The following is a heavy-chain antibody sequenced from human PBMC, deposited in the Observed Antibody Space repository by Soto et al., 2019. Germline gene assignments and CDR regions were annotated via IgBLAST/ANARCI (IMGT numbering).Heavy chain of an antibody. CDR1: GFTFSTYT. CDR3: ARDYSTTAPFDY. CDR2: VSFDGSNK. Sequence: GGSLRLSCAASGFTFSTYTLHWVRQAPGKGLEWVAVVSFDGSNKYYADSLEGRFTISRDNSKNTLYLEMNSLRAEDTAVYYCARDYSTTAPFDYWGQGTLVTVSS. V-gene: IGHV3-30-3*01. D-gene: IGHD2-21*01. J-gene: IGHJ4*02.